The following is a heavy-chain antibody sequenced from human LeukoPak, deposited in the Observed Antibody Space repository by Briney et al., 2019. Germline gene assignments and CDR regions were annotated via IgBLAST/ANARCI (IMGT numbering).Heavy chain of an antibody. CDR1: GFTFNNYW. V-gene: IGHV3-7*01. Sequence: GGSLRLSCAASGFTFNNYWMSWVRQAPGKGLEWVANLKQDGSEKFYVGSVKGRFTIPRDNAKNTLYLQMNSLRAEDTAVYYCARVGAAFAVNAFDIWGQGTMVTVSS. D-gene: IGHD3-16*01. J-gene: IGHJ3*02. CDR3: ARVGAAFAVNAFDI. CDR2: LKQDGSEK.